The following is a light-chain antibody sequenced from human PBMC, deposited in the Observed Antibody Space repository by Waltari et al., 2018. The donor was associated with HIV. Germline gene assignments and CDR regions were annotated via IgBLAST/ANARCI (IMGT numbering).Light chain of an antibody. V-gene: IGLV4-60*02. Sequence: QPVLTQSSSASASLGSSVKLTCTLTSGHSRNIIAWHQQQPGNAPRYLMKLGGGGGYNKGGGVPDRFSGSSSGADRYLTISNLQFEDEADYYSETWDSSTWVFGGGTKVTVL. J-gene: IGLJ3*02. CDR2: LGGGGGY. CDR1: SGHSRNI. CDR3: ETWDSSTWV.